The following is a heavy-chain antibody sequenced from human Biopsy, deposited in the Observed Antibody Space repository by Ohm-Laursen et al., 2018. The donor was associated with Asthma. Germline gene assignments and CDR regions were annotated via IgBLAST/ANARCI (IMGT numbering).Heavy chain of an antibody. J-gene: IGHJ6*02. Sequence: SVKVSCKASGDSFSNYAISWVRQAPGQGLEWMGGLILVLGTPDHAQMFEGRVTITADESTSTAYMELSSLSSEGTAVYYCARGYSGSDRIVYYYSGLEVWGQGTTVTVSS. CDR3: ARGYSGSDRIVYYYSGLEV. CDR2: LILVLGTP. V-gene: IGHV1-69*13. CDR1: GDSFSNYA. D-gene: IGHD5-12*01.